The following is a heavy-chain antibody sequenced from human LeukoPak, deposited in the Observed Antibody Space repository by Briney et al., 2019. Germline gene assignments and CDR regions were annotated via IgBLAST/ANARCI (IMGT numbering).Heavy chain of an antibody. Sequence: GGSLRLSCAASGFTFSGYWMSWVRQAPGKGLEWVANIKQDGSEKYYVDSVKGRFTISRDNAKNSLYLQMHSLRAGDTAVYFCAGDKGSRDNGMHLGYWGQGTLVTVSS. CDR1: GFTFSGYW. CDR2: IKQDGSEK. J-gene: IGHJ4*02. D-gene: IGHD1-1*01. V-gene: IGHV3-7*01. CDR3: AGDKGSRDNGMHLGY.